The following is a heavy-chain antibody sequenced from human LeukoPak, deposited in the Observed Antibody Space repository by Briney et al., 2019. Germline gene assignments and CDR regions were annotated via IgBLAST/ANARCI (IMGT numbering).Heavy chain of an antibody. CDR2: ISYDGSNK. CDR3: ARGGRWELPRPYSFGI. V-gene: IGHV3-30*03. D-gene: IGHD1-26*01. Sequence: PGGSLRLSCAASGFTFSRYGMHWVRQAPGKGLEWVAVISYDGSNKYYADSLKGRFTISRDNSKNTLYLQMNSLRVDDTAVYYCARGGRWELPRPYSFGIWGQGTMVTVSS. CDR1: GFTFSRYG. J-gene: IGHJ3*02.